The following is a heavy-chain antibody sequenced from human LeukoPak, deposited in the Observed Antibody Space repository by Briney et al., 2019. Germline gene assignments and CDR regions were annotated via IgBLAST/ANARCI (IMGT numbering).Heavy chain of an antibody. CDR2: ISSSSSYI. CDR1: GFTFSSYS. V-gene: IGHV3-21*01. Sequence: GGSLRLSCAASGFTFSSYSMNWVRQAPGKGLECVSSISSSSSYIYYADSVKGRFTISRDNAKNSLYLQMNSLRAEDTAVYYCARDRGSGWYRGGWFDPWGQGTLGTVSS. J-gene: IGHJ5*02. D-gene: IGHD6-19*01. CDR3: ARDRGSGWYRGGWFDP.